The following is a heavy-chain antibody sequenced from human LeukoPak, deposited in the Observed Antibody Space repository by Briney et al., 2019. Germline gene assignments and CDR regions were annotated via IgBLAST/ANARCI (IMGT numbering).Heavy chain of an antibody. CDR1: GFTFSSYA. Sequence: GGSLRLSCAASGFTFSSYAMSWVRQAPGKGLEWVSGISDSGDRAHYADSVKGRFTISRDNSKNTLYLQINSLRAEDTAVYFCAKQTTGYSGSGVDYWGQGTLVTVSS. CDR3: AKQTTGYSGSGVDY. CDR2: ISDSGDRA. J-gene: IGHJ4*02. V-gene: IGHV3-23*01. D-gene: IGHD3-10*01.